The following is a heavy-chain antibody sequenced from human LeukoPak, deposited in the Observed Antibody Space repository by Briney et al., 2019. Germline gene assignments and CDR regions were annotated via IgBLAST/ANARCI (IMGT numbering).Heavy chain of an antibody. V-gene: IGHV4-59*12. D-gene: IGHD3-3*01. CDR2: IYYSGST. CDR1: GGPISSYY. CDR3: AREHFSGPNTIFGVVPFDP. J-gene: IGHJ5*02. Sequence: SETLSLTCTVSGGPISSYYWNWIRQPPGKGLEWIGNIYYSGSTNYNPSLKSRVTMSVDTSKNQFSLKLSSVTAADTAVYYCAREHFSGPNTIFGVVPFDPWGQGTLVTVSS.